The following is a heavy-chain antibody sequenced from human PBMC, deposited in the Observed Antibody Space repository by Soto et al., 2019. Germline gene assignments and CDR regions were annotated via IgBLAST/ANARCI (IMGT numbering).Heavy chain of an antibody. CDR1: GFNFSVSA. Sequence: GGSLRLSCAASGFNFSVSAMHWFRQASGNGLEWVGRIRSKANNYATAYIASVKGRFTISRDDLKNTAYLQMSSLRTEDTAVYYCTTTPGMVVGSDSWGQGTLVTVSS. V-gene: IGHV3-73*01. D-gene: IGHD3-22*01. CDR3: TTTPGMVVGSDS. CDR2: IRSKANNYAT. J-gene: IGHJ4*02.